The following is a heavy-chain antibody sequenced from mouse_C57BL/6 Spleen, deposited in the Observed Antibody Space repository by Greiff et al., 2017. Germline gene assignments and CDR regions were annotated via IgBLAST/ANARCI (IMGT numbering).Heavy chain of an antibody. J-gene: IGHJ1*03. CDR2: IYPGNGDT. Sequence: LQESGAELVRPGASVKMSCKASGYTFTSYNMHWVKQTPRQGLEWIGAIYPGNGDTSYNQKFKGKATLTVDKSSSTAYMQLSSLTSEDSAVYFCARHYYGSSSYWYFDVWGTGTTVTVSS. CDR1: GYTFTSYN. D-gene: IGHD1-1*01. CDR3: ARHYYGSSSYWYFDV. V-gene: IGHV1-12*01.